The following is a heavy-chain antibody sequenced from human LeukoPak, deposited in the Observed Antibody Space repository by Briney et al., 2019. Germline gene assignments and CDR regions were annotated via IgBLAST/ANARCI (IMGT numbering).Heavy chain of an antibody. CDR3: AKDPQHYESSGYSYVGAFDI. Sequence: GGSLRLSCAASGFAFSSYAMHWVRQAPGKGLEWVAVISYDGSNKDYADSVNGHFTTSRDNSKNTLYLQMNSLRAEDTAVYYCAKDPQHYESSGYSYVGAFDIWRQGTLVTVSS. CDR2: ISYDGSNK. D-gene: IGHD3-22*01. CDR1: GFAFSSYA. V-gene: IGHV3-30*18. J-gene: IGHJ3*02.